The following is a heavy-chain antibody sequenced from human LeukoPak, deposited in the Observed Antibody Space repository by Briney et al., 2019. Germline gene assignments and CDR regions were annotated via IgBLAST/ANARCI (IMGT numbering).Heavy chain of an antibody. CDR3: ARVVGGSYYSANCFDY. D-gene: IGHD1-26*01. V-gene: IGHV1-8*01. Sequence: GASVKVSCKASGYTFTSYDINWVRQATGQGLEWMGWMNPNSGNTGYAQKFQGRVTMTTDTSTSTAYMELRSLRSDDTAVYYCARVVGGSYYSANCFDYWGQGTLVTVSS. CDR2: MNPNSGNT. J-gene: IGHJ4*02. CDR1: GYTFTSYD.